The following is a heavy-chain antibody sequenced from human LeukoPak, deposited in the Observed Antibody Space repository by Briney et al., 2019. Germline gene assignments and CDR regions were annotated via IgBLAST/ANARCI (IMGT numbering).Heavy chain of an antibody. V-gene: IGHV4-59*01. J-gene: IGHJ4*02. Sequence: SETLSLTCTVSGGSISTYYWSWIRQPPGKGLEWIGYISYSGSTNSLKSRVTISLDTSKSQFSLKLTSVTAADTAVYFCARGKSTAAGLFDYWGQGTLVTVSS. CDR1: GGSISTYY. D-gene: IGHD6-13*01. CDR2: ISYSGST. CDR3: ARGKSTAAGLFDY.